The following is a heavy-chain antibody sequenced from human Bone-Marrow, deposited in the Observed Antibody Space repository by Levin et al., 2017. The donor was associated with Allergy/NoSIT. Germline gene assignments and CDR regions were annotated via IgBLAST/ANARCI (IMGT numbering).Heavy chain of an antibody. D-gene: IGHD5-12*01. V-gene: IGHV3-64*01. J-gene: IGHJ4*02. Sequence: LSLTCAASGFPFSRSALHWVRPAPGQGLEYVSAINGNGGRTYYASSVKGRFTISRDNSKNTVYLQVGNLRTEDTAVYYCARDSGGYFNDYWGQGTLVTVSP. CDR1: GFPFSRSA. CDR2: INGNGGRT. CDR3: ARDSGGYFNDY.